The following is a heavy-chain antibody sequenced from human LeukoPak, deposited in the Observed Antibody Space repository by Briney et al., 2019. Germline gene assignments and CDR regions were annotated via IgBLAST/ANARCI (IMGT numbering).Heavy chain of an antibody. CDR2: ISSSGSTI. D-gene: IGHD6-13*01. V-gene: IGHV3-11*01. Sequence: GGSLRLSCAASRFTLSDYYMSWIRQAPGKGLEWVSYISSSGSTIYYADSVKGRFTISRDNAKNSLYLQMNSLRAEDTAVYYCARGRYSSSWYRFDYWGQGTLVTVSS. CDR1: RFTLSDYY. CDR3: ARGRYSSSWYRFDY. J-gene: IGHJ4*02.